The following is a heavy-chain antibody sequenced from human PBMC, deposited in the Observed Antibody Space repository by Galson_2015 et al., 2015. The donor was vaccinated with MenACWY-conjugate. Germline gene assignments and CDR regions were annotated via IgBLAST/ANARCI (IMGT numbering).Heavy chain of an antibody. CDR2: IIPIFPRA. Sequence: SVKVSCKVSGYSLSNYAISWVRQAPGQGLEWMGGIIPIFPRADYAQNFQGRVTITADESTSTAYMELSSLRSEDTAVYYCARLAGEFWSGYNISFYYGLDVWGQGTTVTVSS. J-gene: IGHJ6*02. D-gene: IGHD3-3*01. CDR3: ARLAGEFWSGYNISFYYGLDV. CDR1: GYSLSNYA. V-gene: IGHV1-69*13.